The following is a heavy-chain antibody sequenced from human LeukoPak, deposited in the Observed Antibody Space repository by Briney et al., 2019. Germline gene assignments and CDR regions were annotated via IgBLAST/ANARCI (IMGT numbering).Heavy chain of an antibody. CDR2: IYSGGST. D-gene: IGHD6-19*01. CDR1: GFTVRSNY. J-gene: IGHJ6*03. Sequence: GGSLRLSCAASGFTVRSNYTSWVRQAPGKGLEWVSVIYSGGSTHYADSVKGRFTISRDNSKNTLYLQMNSLRAEDTAVYFCAKGSKAVLFTRDHYMDVWGKGTTVTISS. V-gene: IGHV3-66*01. CDR3: AKGSKAVLFTRDHYMDV.